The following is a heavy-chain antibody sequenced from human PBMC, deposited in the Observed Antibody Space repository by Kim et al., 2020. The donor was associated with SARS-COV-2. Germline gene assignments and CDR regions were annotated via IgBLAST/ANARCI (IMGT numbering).Heavy chain of an antibody. D-gene: IGHD1-26*01. J-gene: IGHJ1*01. CDR2: SST. CDR3: ARGGPYSGSPGPL. Sequence: SSTTYADSVKGRFTISRDNGKNTRYLQMNSLRAEDTAVFYCARGGPYSGSPGPLWGQGTLVTVSS. V-gene: IGHV3-74*01.